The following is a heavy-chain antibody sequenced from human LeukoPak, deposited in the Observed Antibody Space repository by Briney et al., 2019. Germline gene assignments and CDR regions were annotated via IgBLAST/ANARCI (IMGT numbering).Heavy chain of an antibody. J-gene: IGHJ4*02. V-gene: IGHV1-2*02. CDR1: GYTFTGYY. CDR2: TNPNSGGT. D-gene: IGHD5-18*01. CDR3: ARDARGYSYGRPSDY. Sequence: ASVKVSCKASGYTFTGYYMHWVRQAPGQGLEWMGWTNPNSGGTNYAQKFQGRVTMTRDTSISTAYMELSRLRSDDTAVYYCARDARGYSYGRPSDYWGQGTLVTVSS.